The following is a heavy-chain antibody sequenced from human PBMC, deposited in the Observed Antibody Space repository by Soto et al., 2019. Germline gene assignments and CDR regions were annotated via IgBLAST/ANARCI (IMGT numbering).Heavy chain of an antibody. J-gene: IGHJ5*01. D-gene: IGHD3-10*01. CDR1: EDSVSSYSAA. CDR2: TYYRSRFFS. Sequence: SQTLSLTCAISEDSVSSYSAAWNWIRQSPSGGLEWLGRTYYRSRFFSDYAESVKSRIIINPDTSKNQFSLQLKSVTPEDTAVYYCVRDRYSSSGWFDSWGQGTLVTVSS. CDR3: VRDRYSSSGWFDS. V-gene: IGHV6-1*01.